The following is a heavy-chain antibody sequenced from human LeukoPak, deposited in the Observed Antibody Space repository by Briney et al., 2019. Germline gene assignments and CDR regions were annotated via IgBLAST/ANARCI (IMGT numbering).Heavy chain of an antibody. CDR3: ARGSYYGSGIPATHYGMDV. Sequence: SVKVSCKASGGTFISYAISWVRQAPGQGLEWMGGIIPIFGKANYAQKFQGRVTITADESTTTAYMELSSLRSEDTAVYYCARGSYYGSGIPATHYGMDVWGKGTTVTVSS. CDR1: GGTFISYA. J-gene: IGHJ6*04. D-gene: IGHD3-10*01. CDR2: IIPIFGKA. V-gene: IGHV1-69*13.